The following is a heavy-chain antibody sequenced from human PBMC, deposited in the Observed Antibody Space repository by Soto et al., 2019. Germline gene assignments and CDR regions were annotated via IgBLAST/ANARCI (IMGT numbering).Heavy chain of an antibody. CDR1: GYDFTAYD. D-gene: IGHD6-19*01. J-gene: IGHJ6*02. V-gene: IGHV1-69*01. CDR3: ATSGWSDNNGYYYYDMDV. Sequence: QVQLVQSGAEAKQSGASVKVSCKASGYDFTAYDINWVRQAPGQGLEWMGGTIPIFETAKYAQKLRGGLRLTADESTRTAYMDLSRLRSDDTAVDYCATSGWSDNNGYYYYDMDVWGQGTTVTVSS. CDR2: TIPIFETA.